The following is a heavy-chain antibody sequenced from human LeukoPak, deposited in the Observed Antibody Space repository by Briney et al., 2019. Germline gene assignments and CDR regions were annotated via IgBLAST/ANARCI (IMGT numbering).Heavy chain of an antibody. CDR3: AKEVWFGWPPDY. D-gene: IGHD3-10*01. Sequence: GGSLRLSCAASGFTFSSYGMHWVRQAPGKGLEWVAVISYDGSNKYYADSVKGRFTISRDNSKNTLYLQMNSLRAEDTAVYYCAKEVWFGWPPDYWGQGTLVTVSS. CDR2: ISYDGSNK. J-gene: IGHJ4*02. CDR1: GFTFSSYG. V-gene: IGHV3-30*18.